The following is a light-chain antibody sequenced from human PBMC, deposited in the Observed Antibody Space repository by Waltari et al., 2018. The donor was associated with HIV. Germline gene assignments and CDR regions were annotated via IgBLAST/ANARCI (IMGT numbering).Light chain of an antibody. V-gene: IGLV2-11*01. J-gene: IGLJ1*01. Sequence: QSALTQPRSVSGSPGQSVTISCTGPSSDVGGYNSVSWYQQHPGKAPKLMIYDVSKRPSGVPDRFSGSKSGNTASLTISGLQAEDEADYYCCSYAGSYTFGVFGTGTKVTVL. CDR3: CSYAGSYTFGV. CDR2: DVS. CDR1: SSDVGGYNS.